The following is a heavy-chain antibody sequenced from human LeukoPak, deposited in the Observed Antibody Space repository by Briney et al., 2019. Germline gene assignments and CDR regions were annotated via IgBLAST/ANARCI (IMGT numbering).Heavy chain of an antibody. V-gene: IGHV3-23*01. CDR3: AKEVTISSY. CDR1: GFAFSSYA. D-gene: IGHD3-9*01. J-gene: IGHJ4*02. Sequence: GGSLRLSCAASGFAFSSYAMTWVRQAPGKGPEWVSAICANDGNTYYANSVKGRFTISRDNSKNTLYLQMNSLRAEDTAVYYCAKEVTISSYWGQGTLVTVSS. CDR2: ICANDGNT.